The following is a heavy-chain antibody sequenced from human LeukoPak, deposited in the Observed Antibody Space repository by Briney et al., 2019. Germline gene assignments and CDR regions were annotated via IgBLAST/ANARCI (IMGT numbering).Heavy chain of an antibody. D-gene: IGHD3-3*01. Sequence: ASVKVSCKASGYTFTGYYMHWVRQAPGQGLEWMGWINPNSGGTNYAQKFQGRVTVTRDTSISTAYMELSRLRSDDTAVYYCARGPYYDFWSGYLGSDNWFDPWGQGTLVTVSS. CDR3: ARGPYYDFWSGYLGSDNWFDP. V-gene: IGHV1-2*02. CDR1: GYTFTGYY. CDR2: INPNSGGT. J-gene: IGHJ5*02.